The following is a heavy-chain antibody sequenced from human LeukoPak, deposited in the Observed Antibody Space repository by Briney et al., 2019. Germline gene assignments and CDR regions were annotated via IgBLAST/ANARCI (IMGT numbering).Heavy chain of an antibody. CDR3: ARVVVAMSPYFDY. Sequence: GASVTVSCKASGYTFTGYYMHWVRQAPGQGLEWMGWINPNSGGTNYAQKFQGRVTMTRDTSISTAYMELSRLRSDDTAVYYCARVVVAMSPYFDYWGQGTLVTVSS. CDR1: GYTFTGYY. D-gene: IGHD2-15*01. V-gene: IGHV1-2*02. CDR2: INPNSGGT. J-gene: IGHJ4*02.